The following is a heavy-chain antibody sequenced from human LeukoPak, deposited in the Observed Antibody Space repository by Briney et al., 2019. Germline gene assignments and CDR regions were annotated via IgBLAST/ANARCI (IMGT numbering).Heavy chain of an antibody. Sequence: SETLSLTCTVSGGSISSSSYYWGWIRQPPGKGLEWIGSIHYSGSTYYNPSLRSRVTISVDTSKNQFSLKLSSVTAADTAVYYCARDSSSKYYFDYWGQGTLVTVSS. CDR2: IHYSGST. J-gene: IGHJ4*02. V-gene: IGHV4-39*07. CDR1: GGSISSSSYY. D-gene: IGHD6-6*01. CDR3: ARDSSSKYYFDY.